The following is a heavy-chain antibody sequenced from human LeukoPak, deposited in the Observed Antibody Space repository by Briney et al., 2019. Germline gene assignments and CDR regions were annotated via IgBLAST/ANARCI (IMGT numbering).Heavy chain of an antibody. CDR3: ARDGGTHFDY. D-gene: IGHD1-1*01. CDR2: ISYDGSNK. Sequence: PGRSLRLSCAASGFTFSSYAMPWVRQAPGKGLEWVAVISYDGSNKYYADSVKGRFTISRDNSKNTLYLQMNSLRAEDTAVYYCARDGGTHFDYWGQGTLVTVSS. J-gene: IGHJ4*02. V-gene: IGHV3-30*01. CDR1: GFTFSSYA.